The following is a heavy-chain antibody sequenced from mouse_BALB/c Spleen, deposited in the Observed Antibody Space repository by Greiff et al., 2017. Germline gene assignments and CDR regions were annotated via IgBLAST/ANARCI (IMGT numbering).Heavy chain of an antibody. J-gene: IGHJ3*01. CDR3: ASGPAWFAY. CDR1: GFNIKDTY. CDR2: IDPANGNT. V-gene: IGHV14-3*02. Sequence: EVQRVESGAELVKPGASVKLSCTASGFNIKDTYMHWVKQRPEQGLEWIGRIDPANGNTKYDPKFQGKATITADTSSNTAYLQLSSLTSEDTAVYYCASGPAWFAYWGQGTLVTVSA.